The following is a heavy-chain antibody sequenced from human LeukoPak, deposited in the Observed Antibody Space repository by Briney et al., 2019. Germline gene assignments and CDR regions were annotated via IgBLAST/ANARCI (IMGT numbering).Heavy chain of an antibody. V-gene: IGHV5-51*01. CDR3: ARQGPDQVFDY. Sequence: GESLKISCKGSGSSFDNWIGWVRQMPGKGLEWMGIIFPGDSDTRYNPSFRGRVTFSVDKSISTAYLQWSSLQASDTAMYYCARQGPDQVFDYWGQGTLVTVSS. CDR1: GSSFDNW. CDR2: IFPGDSDT. J-gene: IGHJ4*02.